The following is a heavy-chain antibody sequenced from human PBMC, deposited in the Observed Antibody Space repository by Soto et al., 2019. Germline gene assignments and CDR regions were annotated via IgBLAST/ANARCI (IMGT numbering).Heavy chain of an antibody. V-gene: IGHV4-34*01. Sequence: SETLSLTCAVYGGSFSGYYWSWIRQPPGKGLEWIGEINHSGSTNYNPSLKSRVTISVDTSKNQFSLKLSSVTAADTAVYYCARVGWQLALDYWGQGTLVTVSS. CDR2: INHSGST. D-gene: IGHD6-13*01. CDR3: ARVGWQLALDY. CDR1: GGSFSGYY. J-gene: IGHJ4*02.